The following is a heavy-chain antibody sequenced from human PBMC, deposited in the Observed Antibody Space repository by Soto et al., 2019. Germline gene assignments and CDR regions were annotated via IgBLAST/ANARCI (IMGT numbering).Heavy chain of an antibody. CDR3: TTSGRSWPDSFDI. V-gene: IGHV4-34*01. CDR1: GGSFNSYF. Sequence: QVQLQQWGAGLLKPSETLSLTCAVYGGSFNSYFWNWVRQPPGKGLEWIGEVTPYGRSNYNPSLKSRVTISKDTSKNLFSLELISVTAADTAVYYCTTSGRSWPDSFDIWAQGAMVTVSS. D-gene: IGHD3-10*01. CDR2: VTPYGRS. J-gene: IGHJ3*02.